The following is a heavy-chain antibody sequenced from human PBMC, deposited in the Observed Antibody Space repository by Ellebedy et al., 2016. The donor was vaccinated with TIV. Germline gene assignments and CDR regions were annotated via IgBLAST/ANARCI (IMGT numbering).Heavy chain of an antibody. J-gene: IGHJ4*02. Sequence: GESLKISCAASGFTFNSYSMNWVRQAPGKGLEWVSYISSGSVSIYYADSVKGRFTISRDNAKNSLFLQMNSLRAEDTAVYYCARATSIGDYVYYWGQGTLVTVSS. CDR1: GFTFNSYS. CDR3: ARATSIGDYVYY. D-gene: IGHD2/OR15-2a*01. CDR2: ISSGSVSI. V-gene: IGHV3-48*01.